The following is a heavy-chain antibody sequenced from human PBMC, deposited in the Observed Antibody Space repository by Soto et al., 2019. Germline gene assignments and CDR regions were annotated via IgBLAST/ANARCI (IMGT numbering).Heavy chain of an antibody. V-gene: IGHV3-23*01. CDR1: GFICISYD. Sequence: GGSLRLSCVVSGFICISYDMSWVRQAPGKGLEWVSTILVGGSTHYEDSVKGRFTISRDTSKNTVYLQMNSLTAGDTAMYYCAKATATGGGAFEIYGQGTMVTVSS. CDR3: AKATATGGGAFEI. J-gene: IGHJ3*02. D-gene: IGHD2-8*02. CDR2: ILVGGST.